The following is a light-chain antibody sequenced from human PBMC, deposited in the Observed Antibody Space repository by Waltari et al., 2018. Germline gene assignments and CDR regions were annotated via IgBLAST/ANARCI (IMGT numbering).Light chain of an antibody. Sequence: DIQLTQSPSSVSASVGDRLTITCRASQGINNWLGWYQQKPGKAPNLLIYSASSLQSWVPSRFIRSGFVTQFTLTLHSLQPEDFATYYCQHTHSFPHSFGQGTKVQMK. CDR1: QGINNW. V-gene: IGKV1-12*01. CDR3: QHTHSFPHS. J-gene: IGKJ2*03. CDR2: SAS.